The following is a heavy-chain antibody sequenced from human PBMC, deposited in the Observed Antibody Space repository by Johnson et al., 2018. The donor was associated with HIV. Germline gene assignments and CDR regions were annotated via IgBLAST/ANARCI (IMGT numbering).Heavy chain of an antibody. CDR3: ARLPVTTNSEDAFDI. V-gene: IGHV3-66*04. J-gene: IGHJ3*02. D-gene: IGHD4-17*01. CDR2: IYRVGST. Sequence: VQLVESGGGLVQPGGSLRLSCAASGFTFSSYWMSWVRQAPGKGLEWVSVIYRVGSTYYTDSVKGRFAISSDKSKNTLYLQMNSLRAEDTAIYYCARLPVTTNSEDAFDIWGQGTVVTVSS. CDR1: GFTFSSYW.